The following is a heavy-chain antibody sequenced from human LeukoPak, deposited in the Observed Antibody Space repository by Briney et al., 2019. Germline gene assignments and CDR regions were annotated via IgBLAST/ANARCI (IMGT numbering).Heavy chain of an antibody. Sequence: GGPLRLSCAASRFTFSNYAMSWVRQAPGKGLEWVSGISGSGGSTYYADSVKGRFTISRDNSKNTLYLQMNNLRAEDTAVYYCAKDDCSSSGCYVDYWGQGTLVTVSS. J-gene: IGHJ4*02. V-gene: IGHV3-23*01. CDR2: ISGSGGST. CDR3: AKDDCSSSGCYVDY. CDR1: RFTFSNYA. D-gene: IGHD2-2*01.